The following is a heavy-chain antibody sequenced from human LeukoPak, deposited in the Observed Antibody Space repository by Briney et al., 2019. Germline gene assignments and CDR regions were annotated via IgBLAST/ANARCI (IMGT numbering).Heavy chain of an antibody. CDR1: GFTFSGSA. CDR3: TRQERGYSSSWIDY. CDR2: IRSKANSYAT. J-gene: IGHJ4*02. D-gene: IGHD6-13*01. Sequence: LPGGSLRLSCAASGFTFSGSAMQWVRQASGKGLEWVDRIRSKANSYATAYAASVKGRFTISRDDSKNTAYLQMNSLKTEDTAVYYCTRQERGYSSSWIDYWGQGTLVTVSS. V-gene: IGHV3-73*01.